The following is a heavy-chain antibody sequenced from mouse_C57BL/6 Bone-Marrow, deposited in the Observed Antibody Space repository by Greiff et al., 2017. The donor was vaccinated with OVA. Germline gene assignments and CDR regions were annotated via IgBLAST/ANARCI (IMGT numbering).Heavy chain of an antibody. CDR1: GYTFTSYW. CDR2: IDPSDSYT. D-gene: IGHD1-1*01. Sequence: QVQLKQPGAELVMPGASVKLSCKASGYTFTSYWMHWVKQRPGQGLEWIGEIDPSDSYTNYNQKFKGKATLTVDKSSSTAYMQLSSLTSEDSAVYYCAIRDYYGSWFAYWGQGTLVTVSA. J-gene: IGHJ3*01. CDR3: AIRDYYGSWFAY. V-gene: IGHV1-69*01.